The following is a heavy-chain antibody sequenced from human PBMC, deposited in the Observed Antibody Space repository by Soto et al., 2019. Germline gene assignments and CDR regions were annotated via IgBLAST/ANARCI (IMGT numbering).Heavy chain of an antibody. J-gene: IGHJ4*02. V-gene: IGHV3-66*01. D-gene: IGHD3-3*01. Sequence: EVQLVESGGGLVQPGGSLRLSCAASGISVSNSYMTWVSQAPGKGLEWVSVISSDDRTYYADSVRGRFTISRDYSKNTLYLESSSLSAADTAWYHCARDTRGQAYDFCHGGQGTLVTVSS. CDR3: ARDTRGQAYDFCH. CDR1: GISVSNSY. CDR2: ISSDDRT.